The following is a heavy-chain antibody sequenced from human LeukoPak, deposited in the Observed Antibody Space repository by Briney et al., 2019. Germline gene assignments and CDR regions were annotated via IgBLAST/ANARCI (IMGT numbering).Heavy chain of an antibody. J-gene: IGHJ4*02. CDR2: ITPIFGTA. Sequence: ASVKVSCKASGGTFSSYAISWVRQAPGQGLEWMGGITPIFGTANYAQKFQGRVTITADKSTSTAYMELSSLRSEDTAVYYCARRDIVATSPFDYWGQGTLVTVSS. V-gene: IGHV1-69*06. D-gene: IGHD5-12*01. CDR3: ARRDIVATSPFDY. CDR1: GGTFSSYA.